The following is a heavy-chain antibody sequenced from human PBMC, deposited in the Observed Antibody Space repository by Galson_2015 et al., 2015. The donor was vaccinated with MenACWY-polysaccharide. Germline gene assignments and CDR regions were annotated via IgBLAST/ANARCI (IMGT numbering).Heavy chain of an antibody. D-gene: IGHD5-18*01. J-gene: IGHJ6*03. CDR2: ISYDGSNK. Sequence: SLRLSCAASGFTFSRYGMHWVRQAPGKGLEWVALISYDGSNKYHADSVMGRFTISRDNSKNTLFLQMHSLRVEDTAVYYCAKAGFTYDSFNYYYMDVWGEGTTVTVSS. CDR3: AKAGFTYDSFNYYYMDV. CDR1: GFTFSRYG. V-gene: IGHV3-30*18.